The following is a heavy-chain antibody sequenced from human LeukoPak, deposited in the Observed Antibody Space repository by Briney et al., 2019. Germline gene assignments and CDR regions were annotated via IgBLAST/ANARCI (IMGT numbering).Heavy chain of an antibody. J-gene: IGHJ4*02. V-gene: IGHV3-48*03. CDR3: TRDAIVPGVFLAY. CDR1: GFTFSSYE. D-gene: IGHD3-10*02. CDR2: IGSSGGGI. Sequence: GGSLRRSCAASGFTFSSYEMNWVPQAPGKGLEWLSYIGSSGGGIQYADSVKGRFTISRDNAKNSLYLQMNSLRAEDTALYYCTRDAIVPGVFLAYWGQGILVTVSS.